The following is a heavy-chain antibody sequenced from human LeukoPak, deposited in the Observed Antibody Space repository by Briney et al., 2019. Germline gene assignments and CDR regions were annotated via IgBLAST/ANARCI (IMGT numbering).Heavy chain of an antibody. CDR3: ARGEGARDGYNYEGPFYFDY. CDR2: INHSGST. V-gene: IGHV4-34*01. Sequence: SETLSLTCAVYCGPFSDYYWSWIRQPPGKGLEWIGRINHSGSTNYSPSLKSRATISVDTSKSQFSLKLNSMTAADTAVYYCARGEGARDGYNYEGPFYFDYWGQGTLVTVSS. D-gene: IGHD5-24*01. J-gene: IGHJ4*02. CDR1: CGPFSDYY.